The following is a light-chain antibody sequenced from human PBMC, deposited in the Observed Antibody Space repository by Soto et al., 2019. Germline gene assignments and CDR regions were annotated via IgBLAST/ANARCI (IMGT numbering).Light chain of an antibody. CDR2: AAS. Sequence: DIHMTQTPSSLSASVGDRFTITCRASQSSSNYLNWYQKKPGKAPKLLIYAASSLQSGVPSRFSGSGSGKDFTLTISSLQPEDFATYSCQQSYTTLFTFGPGTNVDI. V-gene: IGKV1-39*01. J-gene: IGKJ3*01. CDR1: QSSSNY. CDR3: QQSYTTLFT.